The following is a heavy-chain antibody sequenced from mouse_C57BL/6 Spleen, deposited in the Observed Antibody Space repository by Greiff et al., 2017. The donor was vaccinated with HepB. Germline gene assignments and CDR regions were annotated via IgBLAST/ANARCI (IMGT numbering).Heavy chain of an antibody. D-gene: IGHD1-1*01. CDR3: ARGYYGSSYVGYFDV. CDR1: GFNIKDYY. CDR2: IDPEDGET. V-gene: IGHV14-2*01. J-gene: IGHJ1*03. Sequence: EVKLMESGAELVKPGASVKLSCTASGFNIKDYYMHWVKQRTEQGLEWIGRIDPEDGETKYAPKFQGKATITADTSSNTAYLQLSSLTSEDTAVYYCARGYYGSSYVGYFDVWGTGTTVTVSS.